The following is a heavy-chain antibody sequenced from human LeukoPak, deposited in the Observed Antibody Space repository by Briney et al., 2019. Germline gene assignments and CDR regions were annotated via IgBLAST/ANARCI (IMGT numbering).Heavy chain of an antibody. CDR3: ARDLYSSGWCSFDF. V-gene: IGHV3-30*04. CDR2: ISFDGSNE. J-gene: IGHJ4*02. CDR1: GFTLSSYA. D-gene: IGHD6-19*01. Sequence: PGGSLRLSCAASGFTLSSYAMQCVRQAPGKRLEWVASISFDGSNEHYADSVRGRFTISRDKSSDTLYLQMNSLRAEDTAVYYCARDLYSSGWCSFDFWGQGTLVTVSS.